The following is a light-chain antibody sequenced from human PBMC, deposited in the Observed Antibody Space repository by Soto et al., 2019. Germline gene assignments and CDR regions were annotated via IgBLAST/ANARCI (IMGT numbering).Light chain of an antibody. CDR2: GAS. J-gene: IGKJ3*01. CDR1: RSISGY. V-gene: IGKV3-15*01. Sequence: DIVMTQSPATLSVSVGESATLSCRASRSISGYLAWYQHKPGQPPRLLIYGASTRATDVPARFSGGGSGTNFTLTITSRQSQDLSIYYFEQYHNWHPITFGPGTKVHIK. CDR3: EQYHNWHPIT.